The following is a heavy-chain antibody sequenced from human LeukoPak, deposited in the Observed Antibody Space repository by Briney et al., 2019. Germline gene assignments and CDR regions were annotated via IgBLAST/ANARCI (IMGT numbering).Heavy chain of an antibody. V-gene: IGHV1-2*02. CDR2: INPNSGGT. Sequence: ASVKVSCKASGYTFTGYYMHWVRQAPGQGLEWMGWINPNSGGTNYAQKLQGRVTMTTNTSTSTAYMELRSLRSDDTAVYYCARDTVGVATTHYYMDVWGKGTTVTVSS. D-gene: IGHD5-12*01. CDR1: GYTFTGYY. J-gene: IGHJ6*03. CDR3: ARDTVGVATTHYYMDV.